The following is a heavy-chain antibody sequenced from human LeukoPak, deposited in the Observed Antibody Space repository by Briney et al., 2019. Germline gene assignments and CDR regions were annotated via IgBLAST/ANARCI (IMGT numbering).Heavy chain of an antibody. CDR1: ADSISPYY. Sequence: PSETLSLTCTVSADSISPYYWHWIRQPPGKGLEWIGYINYSGTTDYNPSLKSRVTISVDTSKQQLFLRLRSMTAADTAVYYCAREYSSFEYWGQGTLVTVSS. J-gene: IGHJ4*02. CDR2: INYSGTT. V-gene: IGHV4-59*01. D-gene: IGHD6-13*01. CDR3: AREYSSFEY.